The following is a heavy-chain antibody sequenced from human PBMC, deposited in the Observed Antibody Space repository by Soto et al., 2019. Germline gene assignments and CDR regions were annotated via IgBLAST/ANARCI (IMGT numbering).Heavy chain of an antibody. CDR3: ARDLIIAVAGTYYYYGMDG. CDR1: GFTFSSYA. J-gene: IGHJ6*02. CDR2: ISYDGSNK. Sequence: GGSLRLSCAASGFTFSSYAMHWVRQAPGKGLEWVAVISYDGSNKYFADSVKGRFTISRDNSKNTLYLQMNSLRAEDTAVYYCARDLIIAVAGTYYYYGMDGRGQGTTVTVPS. V-gene: IGHV3-30-3*01. D-gene: IGHD6-19*01.